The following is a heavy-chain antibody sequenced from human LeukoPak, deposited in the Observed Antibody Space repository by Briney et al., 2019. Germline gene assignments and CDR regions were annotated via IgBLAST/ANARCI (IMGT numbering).Heavy chain of an antibody. J-gene: IGHJ6*02. CDR1: GGSFSGYY. CDR2: INHSGST. CDR3: EGLVAAAGTEYYYGMDV. V-gene: IGHV4-34*01. D-gene: IGHD6-13*01. Sequence: PSETLSLTCAVYGGSFSGYYWSWIRQPPGKGLEWIGEINHSGSTNYNPSLKSRVTISVDTSKNQFSLKLSSVTAADTAVYYCEGLVAAAGTEYYYGMDVWGQGTTVTVSS.